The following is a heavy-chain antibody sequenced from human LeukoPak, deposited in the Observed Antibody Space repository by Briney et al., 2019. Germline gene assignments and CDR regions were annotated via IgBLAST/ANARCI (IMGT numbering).Heavy chain of an antibody. J-gene: IGHJ3*02. D-gene: IGHD3-10*01. CDR2: ISSSSSYI. Sequence: PGGSLRLSCAASGFTFSSYSMNWVRQAPGKGLEWVSSISSSSSYIYYADSVKGRFTISRDNAKNSLYLQMNSLRAEDTAVYYCATFDDYYGSGSSHRSANAFDIWGQGTMVTVSS. CDR3: ATFDDYYGSGSSHRSANAFDI. V-gene: IGHV3-21*01. CDR1: GFTFSSYS.